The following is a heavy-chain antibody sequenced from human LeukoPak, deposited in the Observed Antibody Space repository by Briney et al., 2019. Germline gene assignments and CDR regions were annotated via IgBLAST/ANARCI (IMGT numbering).Heavy chain of an antibody. CDR3: ARQMRGGGLAGTLGDYYYYNYMDV. D-gene: IGHD1-20*01. V-gene: IGHV4-59*01. CDR2: VYNIGST. CDR1: GGSISSYY. Sequence: SETLSLTCTVSGGSISSYYWSWIRQPPGRGLEWVGYVYNIGSTNYNPSLKSRDTISLDTPKNQFSLKLTSVTAADTAVYYCARQMRGGGLAGTLGDYYYYNYMDVWGRGTTVTVSS. J-gene: IGHJ6*03.